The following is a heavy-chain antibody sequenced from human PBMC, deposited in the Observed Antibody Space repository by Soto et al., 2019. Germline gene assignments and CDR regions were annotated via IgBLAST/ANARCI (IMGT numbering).Heavy chain of an antibody. CDR3: ATSTSSSWYFDY. CDR2: SNAYSGKT. CDR1: RYTFNSYS. Sequence: VQLVQSGAEVKKPGASVQVSCKASRYTFNSYSLNWVRQAHGRGLEWMGWSNAYSGKTNYAQNFQGRVTMTIDTLTNTAYMHLRNLRPDDTAVYYCATSTSSSWYFDYWGQGTLVTGSS. D-gene: IGHD2-2*01. J-gene: IGHJ4*02. V-gene: IGHV1-18*04.